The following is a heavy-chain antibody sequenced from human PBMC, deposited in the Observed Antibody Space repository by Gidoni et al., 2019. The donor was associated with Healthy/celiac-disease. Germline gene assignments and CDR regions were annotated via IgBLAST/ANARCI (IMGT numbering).Heavy chain of an antibody. D-gene: IGHD6-6*01. CDR2: INHIGRT. Sequence: QVPLQQWGAGLLKPSETLSLTCAVYGGSFSGYYLSWIRQPPGQGLEWSGEINHIGRTNYNPSLKSLVTISVDTSKNQFSLKLSSVTAADTAVYYCARKSPIAARPSGRSGKFAIDYWGQGTLVTVSS. J-gene: IGHJ4*02. CDR1: GGSFSGYY. V-gene: IGHV4-34*01. CDR3: ARKSPIAARPSGRSGKFAIDY.